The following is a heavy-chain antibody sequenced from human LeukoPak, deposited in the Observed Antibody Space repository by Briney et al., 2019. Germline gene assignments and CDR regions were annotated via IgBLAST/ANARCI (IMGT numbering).Heavy chain of an antibody. Sequence: PSETLSLTCTVSGCSISSGYYWGWIRQPPGKGLEWIGSIYHSGSTYYNPSLKSRVTISVDTSKNQFSLKLSSVTAADTAVYYCASGEYSSSSPFDPWGQGTLVTVSS. CDR1: GCSISSGYY. CDR2: IYHSGST. V-gene: IGHV4-38-2*02. CDR3: ASGEYSSSSPFDP. J-gene: IGHJ5*02. D-gene: IGHD6-6*01.